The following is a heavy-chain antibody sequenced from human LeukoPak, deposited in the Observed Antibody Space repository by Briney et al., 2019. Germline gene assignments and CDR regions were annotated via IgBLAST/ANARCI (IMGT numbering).Heavy chain of an antibody. V-gene: IGHV4-34*01. CDR1: GGSFSGYY. Sequence: SETLSLTCAVYGGSFSGYYWSWIRQPPGKGLEWIGEINHSGSTNYNPSLKSRVTISVGTSKNQFSLKLSSVTAADTAVYYCARRGVWMNNWGQGTLVTVSS. J-gene: IGHJ4*02. CDR3: ARRGVWMNN. CDR2: INHSGST. D-gene: IGHD5-12*01.